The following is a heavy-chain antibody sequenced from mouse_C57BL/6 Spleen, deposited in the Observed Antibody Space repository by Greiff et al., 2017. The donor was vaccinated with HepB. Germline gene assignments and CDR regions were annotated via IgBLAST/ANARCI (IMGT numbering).Heavy chain of an antibody. J-gene: IGHJ4*01. D-gene: IGHD1-1*01. V-gene: IGHV5-4*01. CDR2: ISDGGSYT. CDR3: ARDPATVVAGDYYAMDY. CDR1: GFTFSSYA. Sequence: EVQLVESGGGLVKPGGSLKLSCAASGFTFSSYAMSWVRQTPEKRLEWVATISDGGSYTYYPDNVKGRFTISRDNAKNNLYLQMSHLKSEDTAMYYCARDPATVVAGDYYAMDYWGQGTSVTVSS.